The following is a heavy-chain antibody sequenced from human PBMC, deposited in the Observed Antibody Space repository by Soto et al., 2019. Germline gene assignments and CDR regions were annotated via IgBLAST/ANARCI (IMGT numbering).Heavy chain of an antibody. V-gene: IGHV4-61*08. CDR1: GGSISSGGYY. CDR2: IYYRGNT. Sequence: SETLSLTCTVSGGSISSGGYYWSWIRQHPGKGLEWIGYIYYRGNTYYNPSLKSRVTISVDTSKNQFSLKLSSVTAADTAVYYCARGLGVGYCSGGSCYSGLLKDYYYMDVWGKGTTVTVSS. D-gene: IGHD2-15*01. J-gene: IGHJ6*03. CDR3: ARGLGVGYCSGGSCYSGLLKDYYYMDV.